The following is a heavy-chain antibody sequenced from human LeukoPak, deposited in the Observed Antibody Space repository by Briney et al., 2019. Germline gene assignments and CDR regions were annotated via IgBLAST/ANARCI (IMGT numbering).Heavy chain of an antibody. CDR1: GFTFSSYA. V-gene: IGHV3-30*04. J-gene: IGHJ4*02. CDR2: ISYDGSNK. D-gene: IGHD6-13*01. CDR3: ARDQTPYSSSWYYFDY. Sequence: PGGSLRLSCAASGFTFSSYAMRWVRQAPGKGLEWVAVISYDGSNKYYADSVKGRFTISRDNSKNTLYLQMNSLRAEDTAVYYCARDQTPYSSSWYYFDYWGQGTLVTVSS.